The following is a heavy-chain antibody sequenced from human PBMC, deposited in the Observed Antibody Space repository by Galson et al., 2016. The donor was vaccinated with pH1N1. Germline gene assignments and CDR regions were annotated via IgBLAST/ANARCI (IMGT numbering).Heavy chain of an antibody. D-gene: IGHD3-16*01. CDR2: IYYSGST. J-gene: IGHJ6*03. CDR3: AMVPRGEFLYYMDV. Sequence: LSLTCTVSADSFSSSNYYWGWVRQPPGKGLEWIGSIYYSGSTYYNPSLKSRVTISVDTSKNQFSLKLSSVTAADTAVYYCAMVPRGEFLYYMDVWGKGTTVTVSS. CDR1: ADSFSSSNYY. V-gene: IGHV4-39*07.